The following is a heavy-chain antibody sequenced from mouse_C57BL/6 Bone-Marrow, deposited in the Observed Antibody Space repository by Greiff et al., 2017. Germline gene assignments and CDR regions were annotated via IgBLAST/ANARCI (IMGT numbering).Heavy chain of an antibody. CDR1: GYTFTDYY. V-gene: IGHV1-76*01. CDR2: IYPGSGTT. CDR3: ANYYGNYWCAY. D-gene: IGHD2-1*01. J-gene: IGHJ3*01. Sequence: QVQLQQSGAELVRPGASVKLSCKASGYTFTDYYINWVKQRPGQGLEWIARIYPGSGTTYYNEKFKGKATLTAEKSSSTAYMQLSSLTSEDSAVYFCANYYGNYWCAYWGQGTLVTVSA.